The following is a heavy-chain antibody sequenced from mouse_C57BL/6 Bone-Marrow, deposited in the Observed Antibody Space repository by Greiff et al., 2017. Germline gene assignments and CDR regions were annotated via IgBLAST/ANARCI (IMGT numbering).Heavy chain of an antibody. CDR1: GYAFSSSW. J-gene: IGHJ4*01. Sequence: VQLQESGPELVKPGASVKISCKASGYAFSSSWMNWVKQRPGKGLEWIGRIYPGDGDTNYNGKFQGKATLTADKSSSTAYMQLSSLTSEDSAVYFGARACYYGSSDYYAMDYWGQGTSVTVSS. CDR3: ARACYYGSSDYYAMDY. V-gene: IGHV1-82*01. CDR2: IYPGDGDT. D-gene: IGHD1-1*01.